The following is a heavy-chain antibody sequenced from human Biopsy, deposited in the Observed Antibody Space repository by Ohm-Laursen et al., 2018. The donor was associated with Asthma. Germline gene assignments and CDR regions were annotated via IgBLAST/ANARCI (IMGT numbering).Heavy chain of an antibody. D-gene: IGHD7-27*01. CDR3: ARWGSFGFDY. CDR2: IYYSGST. V-gene: IGHV4-39*07. J-gene: IGHJ4*02. CDR1: GGSISSSSYY. Sequence: PGTLSLTCTVSGGSISSSSYYWGWIRQPPGKGLEWIGSIYYSGSTYYNPSLKSRVTISVDTSKNQFSLNLSSVTAADTAVYYCARWGSFGFDYWGQGTLVTVSS.